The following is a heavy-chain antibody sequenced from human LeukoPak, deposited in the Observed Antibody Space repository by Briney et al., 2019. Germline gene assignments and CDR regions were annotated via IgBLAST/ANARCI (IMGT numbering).Heavy chain of an antibody. CDR2: ISYIGST. J-gene: IGHJ6*03. CDR1: GGSFSSYY. Sequence: SETLSLTCAVSGGSFSSYYWSWIRQPPGPGLEWIGYISYIGSTNYNPSLKSRVTISVDTSKNQFSLNLSSVTAADTAVYYCARGPYYYYYYMDVWGKGTTVTISS. CDR3: ARGPYYYYYYMDV. V-gene: IGHV4-59*01.